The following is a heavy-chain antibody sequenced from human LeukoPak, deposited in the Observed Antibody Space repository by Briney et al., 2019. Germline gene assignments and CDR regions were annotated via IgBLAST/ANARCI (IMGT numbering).Heavy chain of an antibody. D-gene: IGHD3-22*01. V-gene: IGHV3-23*01. Sequence: GGSLRLSCAASGFTFSSYAMSWVRQAPGKGLEWVSAVSGSGGSTYYADSVKGRFTISRDNSKNTLYLQMNSLRAEDTAVYYCAKTLYYYDSSGYYYFDYWGQGTLVTVSS. CDR2: VSGSGGST. CDR1: GFTFSSYA. CDR3: AKTLYYYDSSGYYYFDY. J-gene: IGHJ4*02.